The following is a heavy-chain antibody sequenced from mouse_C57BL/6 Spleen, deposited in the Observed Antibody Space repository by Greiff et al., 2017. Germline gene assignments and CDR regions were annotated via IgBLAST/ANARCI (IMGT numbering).Heavy chain of an antibody. CDR1: GYTFTSYW. J-gene: IGHJ1*03. Sequence: VQLQQPGAELVKPGASVKMSCTASGYTFTSYWITWVKQRPGQGLEWIGDIYPGSGSTNYNEKFKSKATLTVDTSSSTAYMQLSSLTSEDSAVYYCARTGYYYGSSLWGTGTTVTVSS. D-gene: IGHD1-1*01. V-gene: IGHV1-55*01. CDR2: IYPGSGST. CDR3: ARTGYYYGSSL.